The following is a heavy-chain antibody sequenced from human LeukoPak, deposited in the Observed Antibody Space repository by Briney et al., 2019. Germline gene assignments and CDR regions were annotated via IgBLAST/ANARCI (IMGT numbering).Heavy chain of an antibody. Sequence: ASVKVSCTASGYTFASYGISWVRQAPGRGLEWMGWISAHNDNTNYAQKLQGRVTMTTDTSTSTAYMELRSLRSDDTAVYYCARDLHFFYYGMDVWGQGTTVTVSS. CDR2: ISAHNDNT. D-gene: IGHD3-3*02. CDR3: ARDLHFFYYGMDV. V-gene: IGHV1-18*01. J-gene: IGHJ6*02. CDR1: GYTFASYG.